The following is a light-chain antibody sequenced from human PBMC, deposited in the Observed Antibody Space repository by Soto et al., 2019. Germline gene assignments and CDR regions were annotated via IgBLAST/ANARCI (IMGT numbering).Light chain of an antibody. J-gene: IGLJ2*01. V-gene: IGLV2-23*01. Sequence: QSALTQPASVSGSPGQSITISCTGTSSDVGNYNLVSWYQQHPGKAPKLMIYEGSKRPSGVSNRFSGSKSGNTASLTISGLQAEDEADYYCCSYAGSSTLVIGGGTKVTVL. CDR2: EGS. CDR3: CSYAGSSTLV. CDR1: SSDVGNYNL.